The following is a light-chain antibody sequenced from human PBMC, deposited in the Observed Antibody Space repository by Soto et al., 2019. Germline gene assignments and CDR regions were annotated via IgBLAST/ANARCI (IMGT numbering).Light chain of an antibody. CDR3: QQYHSYWT. CDR2: KAS. V-gene: IGKV1-5*03. J-gene: IGKJ1*01. CDR1: QNIGTW. Sequence: DIQMTQSPCTLSASVGDRVTITCRASQNIGTWLAWYQQKPGKAPNLLIYKASSLESGVPSRFSGSGSGTEFTLTISSLQPDDFATYYCQQYHSYWTFGQGTKVEIK.